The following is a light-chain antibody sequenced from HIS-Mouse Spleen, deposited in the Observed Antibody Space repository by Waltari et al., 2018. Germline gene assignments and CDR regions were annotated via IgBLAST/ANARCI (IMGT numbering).Light chain of an antibody. CDR1: SLRSYY. CDR3: NSRDSSGNRV. Sequence: SSELTQDPAVSVALGQTVRITCQGDSLRSYYASWYQQKPGPAPVLVIYGKNNRPTGIPDRFSGSRSGNTASLTITGAQAEDEADYYCNSRDSSGNRVFGGGTKLTVL. V-gene: IGLV3-19*01. J-gene: IGLJ2*01. CDR2: GKN.